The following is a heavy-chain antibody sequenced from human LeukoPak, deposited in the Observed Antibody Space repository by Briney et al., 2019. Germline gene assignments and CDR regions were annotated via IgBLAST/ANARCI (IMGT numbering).Heavy chain of an antibody. CDR2: FDPEDGET. J-gene: IGHJ3*02. V-gene: IGHV1-24*01. CDR3: ATGDPALMAWLFGAFDI. Sequence: ASVKVSCKVSGYTLTELSMHWVRQAPGKGLEWMGGFDPEDGETIYAQKFQGRVTMTEDTSTDTAYMELSSLRSEDTAVYYCATGDPALMAWLFGAFDIWGQGTMVTVSS. D-gene: IGHD3-3*02. CDR1: GYTLTELS.